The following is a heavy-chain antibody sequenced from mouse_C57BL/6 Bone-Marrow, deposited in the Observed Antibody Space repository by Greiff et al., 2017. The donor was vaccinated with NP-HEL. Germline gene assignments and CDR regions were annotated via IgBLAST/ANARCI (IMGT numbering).Heavy chain of an antibody. CDR3: ASLIYYDYDY. V-gene: IGHV1-81*01. D-gene: IGHD2-4*01. J-gene: IGHJ2*01. CDR1: GYTFTSYG. CDR2: IYPRSGNT. Sequence: VKLQESGAELARPGASVKLSCKASGYTFTSYGISWVKQRTGQGLEWIGEIYPRSGNTYYNEKFKGKATLTADKSSSTAYMELRSLTSEDSAVYFCASLIYYDYDYWGQGTTLTVSS.